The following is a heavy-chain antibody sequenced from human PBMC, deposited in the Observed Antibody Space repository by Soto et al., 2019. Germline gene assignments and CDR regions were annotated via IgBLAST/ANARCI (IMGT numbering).Heavy chain of an antibody. CDR2: TYYRSKWYN. CDR1: GDSVSSNSAA. J-gene: IGHJ5*02. V-gene: IGHV6-1*01. D-gene: IGHD6-19*01. Sequence: PSQTLSLTCAISGDSVSSNSAAWNWIRQSPSRGLEWLGRTYYRSKWYNDYAVSVKSRITINPDTSKNQFSLQLNSVTPEDTAVYYCAADRFIAVASLSNWFDPWGQGTLVTVSS. CDR3: AADRFIAVASLSNWFDP.